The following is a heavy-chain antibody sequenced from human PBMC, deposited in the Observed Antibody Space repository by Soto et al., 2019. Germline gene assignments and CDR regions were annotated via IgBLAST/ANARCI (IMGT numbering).Heavy chain of an antibody. J-gene: IGHJ4*02. D-gene: IGHD3-16*02. CDR3: AKNDYVWGSYRYSPSFDY. CDR2: ISGSGGST. V-gene: IGHV3-23*01. Sequence: LRLSCAASGFTFSSYAMSWVRQAPGKGLEWVSAISGSGGSTYYADSVKGRFTISRDNSKNTLYLQMNSLRAEDTAVYYCAKNDYVWGSYRYSPSFDYWGQGTLVTVPQ. CDR1: GFTFSSYA.